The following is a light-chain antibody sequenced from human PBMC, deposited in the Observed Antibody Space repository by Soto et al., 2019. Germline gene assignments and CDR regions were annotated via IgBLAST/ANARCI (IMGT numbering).Light chain of an antibody. J-gene: IGKJ5*01. CDR1: QSISSY. CDR2: AAS. Sequence: DIQMTQSRSSLSASVLDIFAVAFRASQSISSYLNWYQQKPGKAPKLLIYAASTLQSGVPSRFSGSGSGTDFTLIISSLQPEDFATFYCQQSYNIPITFGQGTRLEIK. V-gene: IGKV1-39*01. CDR3: QQSYNIPIT.